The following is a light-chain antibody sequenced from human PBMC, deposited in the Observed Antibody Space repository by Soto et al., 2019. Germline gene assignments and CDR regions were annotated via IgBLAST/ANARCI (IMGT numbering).Light chain of an antibody. Sequence: DIQMTQSPSSLSAYVGDRVTITCRASQGISNFLAWHQQKPGKVPKLLIYAASTLQSGVPSWFSAGGSGADFSVTITSLPPGDVATYYWQEYNTAAWAFGLGAMVDSK. CDR3: QEYNTAAWA. CDR1: QGISNF. CDR2: AAS. V-gene: IGKV1-27*01. J-gene: IGKJ1*01.